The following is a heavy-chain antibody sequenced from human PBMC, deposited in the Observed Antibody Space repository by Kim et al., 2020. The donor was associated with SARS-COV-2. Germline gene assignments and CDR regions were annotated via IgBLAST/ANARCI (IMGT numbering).Heavy chain of an antibody. D-gene: IGHD3-10*01. CDR3: ARGYTMLRGPGNWIDP. Sequence: LKRRVTISVDTSKNQFSLKLSSVTAADTAVYYCARGYTMLRGPGNWIDPWGQGTLVTVSS. J-gene: IGHJ5*02. V-gene: IGHV4-31*02.